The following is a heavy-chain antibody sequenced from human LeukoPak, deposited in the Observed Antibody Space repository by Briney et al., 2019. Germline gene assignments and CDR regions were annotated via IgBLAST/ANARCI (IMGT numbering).Heavy chain of an antibody. Sequence: ASVKVSCKASGYTFTSYGISWVRQAPGQGLEWMARISGYNGNTNYAQKVKGRVTMTTDKSKNTAYLELRSLRSDDTAVYYCSRPNYRGGSVSYGGTNWFDPWGQGTLVTVSS. CDR2: ISGYNGNT. J-gene: IGHJ5*02. CDR1: GYTFTSYG. V-gene: IGHV1-18*01. CDR3: SRPNYRGGSVSYGGTNWFDP. D-gene: IGHD3-10*01.